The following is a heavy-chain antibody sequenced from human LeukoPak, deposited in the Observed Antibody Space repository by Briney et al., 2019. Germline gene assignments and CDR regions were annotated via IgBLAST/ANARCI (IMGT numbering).Heavy chain of an antibody. D-gene: IGHD3-3*01. Sequence: PGRSLRLSCAASTFTFSSYSMHWVRQAPGKGLEWGAVISYDGSNKYYADSLKGRFTISRDNAKNSLYLQMNSLRAEDTAVYYCAGAGVVMKYYYYYMDVWGKGTTVTISS. J-gene: IGHJ6*03. CDR3: AGAGVVMKYYYYYMDV. CDR1: TFTFSSYS. CDR2: ISYDGSNK. V-gene: IGHV3-30*04.